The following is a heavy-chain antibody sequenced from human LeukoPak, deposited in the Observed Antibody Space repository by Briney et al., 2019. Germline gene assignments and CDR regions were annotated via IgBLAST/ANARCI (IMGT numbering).Heavy chain of an antibody. CDR2: ISAYNGNS. CDR3: ARVHSYCSTTSCLDY. V-gene: IGHV1-18*01. J-gene: IGHJ4*02. CDR1: GYTFTNYH. Sequence: ASVKVSCKASGYTFTNYHISWVRQAPGQGLEWMGWISAYNGNSNYAQKFQGRVTMTTDTSTSTGYMELRSLRSDDTAVYYCARVHSYCSTTSCLDYWGQGTLVTVSS. D-gene: IGHD2-2*01.